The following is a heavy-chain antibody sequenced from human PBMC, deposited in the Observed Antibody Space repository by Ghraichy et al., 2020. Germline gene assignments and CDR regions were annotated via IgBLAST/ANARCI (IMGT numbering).Heavy chain of an antibody. CDR3: STYSSIGWS. CDR2: IRSKTDGGTT. V-gene: IGHV3-15*01. D-gene: IGHD6-19*01. Sequence: GGQAAGKGLEWVGRIRSKTDGGTTDYAAPVEGRFTISRDDSKNTLYLQMNSLKTEDTAMYYCSTYSSIGWSWGQGTLVTVSS. J-gene: IGHJ5*02.